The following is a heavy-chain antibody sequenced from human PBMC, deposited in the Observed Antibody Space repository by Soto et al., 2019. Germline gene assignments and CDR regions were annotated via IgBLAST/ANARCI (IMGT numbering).Heavy chain of an antibody. CDR3: ARDQTSYSYGQYYYYGMDV. CDR1: GGTFSSYS. D-gene: IGHD5-18*01. CDR2: IIPIFGTA. Sequence: SVKVSCKASGGTFSSYSISWVRQAPGQGLEWMGGIIPIFGTANYAQKFQGRVPITADESTSTAYMELSSLRSEDTAVYYCARDQTSYSYGQYYYYGMDVWGQGTTVTVSS. V-gene: IGHV1-69*13. J-gene: IGHJ6*02.